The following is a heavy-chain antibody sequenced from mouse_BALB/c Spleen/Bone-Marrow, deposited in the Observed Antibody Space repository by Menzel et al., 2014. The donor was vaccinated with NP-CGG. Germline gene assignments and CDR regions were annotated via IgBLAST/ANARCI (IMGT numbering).Heavy chain of an antibody. J-gene: IGHJ3*01. D-gene: IGHD2-4*01. CDR3: ARHAYYDQTEVSFVY. V-gene: IGHV5-9-2*01. CDR2: ISGGGSYT. CDR1: GFSFNSYG. Sequence: EVQRVESGGGLVKSGGSLKLSCAASGFSFNSYGMSWVRQTPEKRLEWVATISGGGSYTFYPDSVKGRFPISGDNAKNNLYLQLSSLRSEDTALYYCARHAYYDQTEVSFVYWGQGTLVTVSA.